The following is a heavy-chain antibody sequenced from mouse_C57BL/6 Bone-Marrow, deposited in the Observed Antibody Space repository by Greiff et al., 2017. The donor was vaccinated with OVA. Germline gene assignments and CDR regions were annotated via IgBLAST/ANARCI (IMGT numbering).Heavy chain of an antibody. D-gene: IGHD2-12*01. CDR1: GFNIKDDY. V-gene: IGHV14-4*01. Sequence: EVQLQQSGAELVRPGASVKLSCTASGFNIKDDYMHWVKQRPEQGLEWIGWIDPENGDTEYASKFQGKATIPADTPSNTAYLQLSSLTSEDTAVYYCTIYYSYWYFDVWGTGTTVTVSS. CDR2: IDPENGDT. J-gene: IGHJ1*03. CDR3: TIYYSYWYFDV.